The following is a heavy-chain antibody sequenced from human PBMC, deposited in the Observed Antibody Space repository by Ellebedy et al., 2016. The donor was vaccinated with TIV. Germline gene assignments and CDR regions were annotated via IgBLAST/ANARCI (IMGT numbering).Heavy chain of an antibody. V-gene: IGHV1-46*01. D-gene: IGHD1-1*01. CDR2: INPSGGST. Sequence: ASVKVSCKASGYTFTGYHIHWVRQAPGQGLEWMGIINPSGGSTSYAQKFQGRVTMTRDTSTSTVYMELSSLRSEDTAVYYCARDPKYKRSFDYWGQGTLVTVSS. CDR3: ARDPKYKRSFDY. CDR1: GYTFTGYH. J-gene: IGHJ4*02.